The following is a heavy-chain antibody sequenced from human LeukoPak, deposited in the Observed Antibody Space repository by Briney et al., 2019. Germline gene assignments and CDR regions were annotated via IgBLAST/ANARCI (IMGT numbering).Heavy chain of an antibody. V-gene: IGHV1-18*01. CDR3: ARDDPNTVTTTNWFDP. CDR1: GYTFTSYG. J-gene: IGHJ5*02. D-gene: IGHD4-17*01. Sequence: ASVKVSCKASGYTFTSYGISWVRQAPGQGLEWMGWISAYNGNTNYAQKLQGRVTMTTDTSTSTAYMELRSLRSDDTAVYYCARDDPNTVTTTNWFDPWGQGTLVTVSS. CDR2: ISAYNGNT.